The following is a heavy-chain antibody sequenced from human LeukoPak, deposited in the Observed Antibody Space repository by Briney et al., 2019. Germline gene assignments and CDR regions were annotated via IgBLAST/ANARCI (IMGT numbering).Heavy chain of an antibody. CDR2: ISAYNGNT. Sequence: ASVKVSCKASGYTFTSYGISWVRQAPGQGLEWMGWISAYNGNTNYAQKLQGRVTMTTDTSTSTAYMELRSLRSDDTAVYYCARDNRPPITPGGGYYYKVYYFDYWGQGTLVTVSS. CDR1: GYTFTSYG. V-gene: IGHV1-18*01. CDR3: ARDNRPPITPGGGYYYKVYYFDY. J-gene: IGHJ4*02. D-gene: IGHD3-22*01.